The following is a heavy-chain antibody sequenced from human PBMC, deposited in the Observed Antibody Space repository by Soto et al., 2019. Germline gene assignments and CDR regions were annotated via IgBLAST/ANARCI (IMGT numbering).Heavy chain of an antibody. CDR1: GGSFSGYY. CDR2: INHSGST. D-gene: IGHD5-12*01. J-gene: IGHJ1*01. CDR3: ARVERWLQLTYFQH. V-gene: IGHV4-34*01. Sequence: SETLSLTCAVYGGSFSGYYWSWIRQPPGKGLEWIGEINHSGSTNYNPSLKSRVTISVDTSKNQFSLKLSSVTAADTAVYYCARVERWLQLTYFQHWGQGTLVTVSS.